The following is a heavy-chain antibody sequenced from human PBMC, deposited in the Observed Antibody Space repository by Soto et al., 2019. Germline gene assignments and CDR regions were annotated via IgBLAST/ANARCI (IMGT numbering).Heavy chain of an antibody. D-gene: IGHD3-10*01. J-gene: IGHJ4*02. V-gene: IGHV4-59*01. Sequence: SETLSLTCTVSGGSISSYYWSWIRQPPGKGLEWIGYIYYSGSTNYNPSLKSRVTISVDTSKNQFSLKLSSVTAADTAVYYCARGWGFGELQLDYWGQGTLVTVSS. CDR2: IYYSGST. CDR3: ARGWGFGELQLDY. CDR1: GGSISSYY.